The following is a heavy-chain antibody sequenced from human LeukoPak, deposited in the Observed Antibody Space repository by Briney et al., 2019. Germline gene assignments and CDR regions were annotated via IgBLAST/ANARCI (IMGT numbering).Heavy chain of an antibody. CDR2: IIPIFGTA. V-gene: IGHV1-69*13. CDR3: AREAQAVAGTRAYYYYGMDV. CDR1: GYTFTSYG. J-gene: IGHJ6*02. Sequence: GASVKVSCKASGYTFTSYGISWVRQAPGQGLEWMGGIIPIFGTANYAQKFQGRVTITADESTSTAYMELSSLRSEDTAVYYCAREAQAVAGTRAYYYYGMDVWGQGTTVTVSS. D-gene: IGHD6-19*01.